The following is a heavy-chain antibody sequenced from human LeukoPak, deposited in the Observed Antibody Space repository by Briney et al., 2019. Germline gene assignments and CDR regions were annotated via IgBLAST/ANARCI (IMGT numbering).Heavy chain of an antibody. V-gene: IGHV3-48*01. CDR2: ISTSSSTI. D-gene: IGHD2-2*01. Sequence: GESLRLSCAASGFTFSNYGMNWVRQAPGKGLEWLSYISTSSSTIFYADSVKGRFTISRDNAKNSLYLQMNSLRAEDTAVYYCARSTTSGGFDPWGQGTLVTVSS. J-gene: IGHJ5*02. CDR1: GFTFSNYG. CDR3: ARSTTSGGFDP.